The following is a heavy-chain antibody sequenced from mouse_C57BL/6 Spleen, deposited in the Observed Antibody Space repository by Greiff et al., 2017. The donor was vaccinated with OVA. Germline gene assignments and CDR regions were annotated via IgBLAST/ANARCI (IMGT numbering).Heavy chain of an antibody. V-gene: IGHV10-3*01. CDR2: LRSKSSNYAT. CDR3: VRDESWYFDV. CDR1: GFTFNTYA. J-gene: IGHJ1*03. Sequence: EVQLQESGGGLVQPKGSLKLSCAASGFTFNTYAMHWVRQAPGKGLEWVARLRSKSSNYATYYADSVKDRFTISRDDSQSMLYLRMNNLKTEDTAMYYCVRDESWYFDVWGTGTTVTVSS.